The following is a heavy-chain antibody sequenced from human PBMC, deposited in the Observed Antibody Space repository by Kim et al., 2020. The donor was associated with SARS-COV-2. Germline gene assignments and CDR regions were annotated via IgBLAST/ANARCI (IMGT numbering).Heavy chain of an antibody. CDR3: EASDY. V-gene: IGHV3-23*01. J-gene: IGHJ4*02. CDR2: ISDSGVRT. Sequence: ISDSGVRTHYADSVKGRFTISRDNSKRTLCLQMNSLRAEDTAVYYCEASDYWGQGSLVTVSS.